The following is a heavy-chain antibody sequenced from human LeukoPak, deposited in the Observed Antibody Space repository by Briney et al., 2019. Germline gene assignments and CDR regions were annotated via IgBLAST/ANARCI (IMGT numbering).Heavy chain of an antibody. CDR1: GDSISSTGHY. V-gene: IGHV4-39*01. D-gene: IGHD6-19*01. Sequence: MPSETLSLTCTVSGDSISSTGHYWGWIRQPPGKGLEWIGSVYFTGSSFYNPSLKSRVTISVDTSKNQFSLNVASVTAADTAAYYCARRIGGRLVRGFDFWGQGSLVTVSS. CDR3: ARRIGGRLVRGFDF. CDR2: VYFTGSS. J-gene: IGHJ4*02.